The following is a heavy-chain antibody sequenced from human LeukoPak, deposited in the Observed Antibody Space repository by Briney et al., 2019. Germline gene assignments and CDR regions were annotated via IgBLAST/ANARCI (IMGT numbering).Heavy chain of an antibody. V-gene: IGHV4-34*01. Sequence: SETLSLTCAVYGGSFSGYYWSWIRQPPGKGLEWIGEINHSGSTNYNPSLKSRVTISVDTSKNQFSLKLSSVTAADTAVYYCARMGGGNSAWFDPWGQGTTVTVSS. CDR2: INHSGST. CDR3: ARMGGGNSAWFDP. J-gene: IGHJ5*01. D-gene: IGHD4-23*01. CDR1: GGSFSGYY.